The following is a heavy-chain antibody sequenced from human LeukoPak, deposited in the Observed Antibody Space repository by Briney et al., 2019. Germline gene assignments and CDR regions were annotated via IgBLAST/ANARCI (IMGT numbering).Heavy chain of an antibody. CDR3: AREGSPYYYYYMDV. J-gene: IGHJ6*03. Sequence: ASVKVSCKASGYTFTGYYMHWVRQAPGQGLEWMGWINPNSGGTNYAQKFQGRVTMTTDTSTSTAYMALRSLRSDDTAVYYCAREGSPYYYYYMDVWGKGTTVTVSS. CDR2: INPNSGGT. D-gene: IGHD2-15*01. V-gene: IGHV1-2*02. CDR1: GYTFTGYY.